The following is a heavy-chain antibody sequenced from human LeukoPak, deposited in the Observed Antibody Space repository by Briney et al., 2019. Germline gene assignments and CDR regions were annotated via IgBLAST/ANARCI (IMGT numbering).Heavy chain of an antibody. V-gene: IGHV3-74*01. CDR1: GFTFSNDW. CDR3: AKDFVRVSSVYYYDY. J-gene: IGHJ4*02. D-gene: IGHD3-22*01. Sequence: GGSLRLSCAASGFTFSNDWMHWVRQAPGKGLVWVSRVTSDGSGTSYADSVKGRFTISRDNSKNTLYLQMNSLRAEDTAVYYCAKDFVRVSSVYYYDYWGQGTLVTVSS. CDR2: VTSDGSGT.